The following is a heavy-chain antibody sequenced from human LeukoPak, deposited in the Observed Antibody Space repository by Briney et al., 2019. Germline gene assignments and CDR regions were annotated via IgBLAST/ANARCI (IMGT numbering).Heavy chain of an antibody. CDR3: ARVRALKPEAFDL. J-gene: IGHJ5*02. CDR1: GFTFSTFG. CDR2: ISSSSRTI. V-gene: IGHV3-48*01. Sequence: PGGSLRLSCAASGFTFSTFGMTWVRQAPGKGLEWISYISSSSRTIYYSDSVKGRFTISRDNGKDSLHLQMNSLSVDDTATYFCARVRALKPEAFDLWGQGTLVTVSS. D-gene: IGHD1-14*01.